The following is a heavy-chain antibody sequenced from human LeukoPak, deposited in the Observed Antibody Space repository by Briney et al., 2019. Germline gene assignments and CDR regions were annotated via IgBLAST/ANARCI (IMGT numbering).Heavy chain of an antibody. CDR1: GFTFSSYG. CDR3: AREQSYSEEIVVVSPPFDY. D-gene: IGHD2-21*01. V-gene: IGHV3-21*01. J-gene: IGHJ4*02. Sequence: GGSLRLSCAASGFTFSSYGMNWVRQAPGKGLEWVSSISSSGAYIYFADSVKGRFTISRDNAKNSLYLQMNSLRAEDTAVYYCAREQSYSEEIVVVSPPFDYWGQGTLVTVSS. CDR2: ISSSGAYI.